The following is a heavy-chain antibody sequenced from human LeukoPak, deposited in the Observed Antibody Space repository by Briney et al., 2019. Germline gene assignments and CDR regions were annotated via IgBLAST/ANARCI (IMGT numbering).Heavy chain of an antibody. J-gene: IGHJ3*02. V-gene: IGHV3-7*03. CDR1: GFTFSDYY. CDR3: ARDRGGNYYDSSGYTDAFDI. D-gene: IGHD3-22*01. Sequence: GGSLRLSCAASGFTFSDYYMSWVRQAPGKGLEWLANIKQDGSERYYVDSLKGRFTVSRDNARNSLYLQMNSLRAEDTAVYYCARDRGGNYYDSSGYTDAFDIWGQGTMVTVSS. CDR2: IKQDGSER.